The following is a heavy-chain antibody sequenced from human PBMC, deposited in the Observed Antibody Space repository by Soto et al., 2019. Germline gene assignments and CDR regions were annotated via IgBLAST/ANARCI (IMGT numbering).Heavy chain of an antibody. D-gene: IGHD1-20*01. CDR2: ISAQKGNT. CDR3: ARDNCTVGIPFYGMGV. Sequence: ASVKVSCKDSSYTLTSYGLSWLRQAPGQGLEWMGWISAQKGNTNYAQKLQGRVTMTTDXCTSTAYKKRRVLRSDDTAVYYCARDNCTVGIPFYGMGVWG. CDR1: SYTLTSYG. V-gene: IGHV1-18*01. J-gene: IGHJ6*02.